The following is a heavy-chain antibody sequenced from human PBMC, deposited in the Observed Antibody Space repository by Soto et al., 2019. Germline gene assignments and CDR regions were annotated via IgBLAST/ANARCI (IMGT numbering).Heavy chain of an antibody. D-gene: IGHD6-6*01. CDR2: IIPIFGTA. V-gene: IGHV1-69*13. Sequence: SVKVSCKASGGTFSSYAISWVRQAPGQGLEWMGGIIPIFGTANYAQKFQGRVTITADESTSTAYMELSSLRSEDTAVYYCARDSTTKLSIAARRGYYYGMDVWGQGTTVTVSS. J-gene: IGHJ6*02. CDR1: GGTFSSYA. CDR3: ARDSTTKLSIAARRGYYYGMDV.